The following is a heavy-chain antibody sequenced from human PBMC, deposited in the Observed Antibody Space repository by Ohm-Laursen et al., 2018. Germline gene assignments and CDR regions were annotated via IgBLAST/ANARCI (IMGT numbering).Heavy chain of an antibody. J-gene: IGHJ6*02. CDR3: ARDSSRRAREGGMDV. V-gene: IGHV3-21*01. CDR1: GFTLSSYD. Sequence: SLRLSCAASGFTLSSYDMNWVRQAPGKGLEWISYISETSSHIYDADSMRGRFTVARDNAKNLLYLQLNSLRVEDTAVYYCARDSSRRAREGGMDVWGQGTMVTVSS. D-gene: IGHD6-6*01. CDR2: ISETSSHI.